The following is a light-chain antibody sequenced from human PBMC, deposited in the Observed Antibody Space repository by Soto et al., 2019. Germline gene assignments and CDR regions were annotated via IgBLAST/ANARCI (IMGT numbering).Light chain of an antibody. V-gene: IGLV2-14*03. J-gene: IGLJ1*01. CDR1: SSDVGGYNY. CDR3: SSYTSSSTLHL. CDR2: DVS. Sequence: QSALTQPASVSGSPGQPITISCTGTSSDVGGYNYVSWYQQHPDKAPKLLIYDVSNRPSGVSNRFSGSKSGNTASLTISGLQPEDEADYYCSSYTSSSTLHLFGTGTKVTVL.